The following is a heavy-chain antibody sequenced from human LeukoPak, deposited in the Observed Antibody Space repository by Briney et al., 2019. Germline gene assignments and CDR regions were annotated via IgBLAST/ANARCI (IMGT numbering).Heavy chain of an antibody. Sequence: GASVKVSCKASGGTSSSYAISWVRQAPGQGLEWMGGIIPIFGTANYAQKFQGRVTITADESMSTAYMELSSLRSEDTAVYYCAREAPYYGDYLRYFDYWGQGTLVTVSS. CDR1: GGTSSSYA. J-gene: IGHJ4*02. V-gene: IGHV1-69*13. CDR2: IIPIFGTA. CDR3: AREAPYYGDYLRYFDY. D-gene: IGHD4-17*01.